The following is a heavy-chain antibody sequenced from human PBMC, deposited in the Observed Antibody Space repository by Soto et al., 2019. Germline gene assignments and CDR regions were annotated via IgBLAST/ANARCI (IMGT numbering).Heavy chain of an antibody. J-gene: IGHJ4*02. CDR1: GGSFSGYY. CDR3: ARGPLSSIVVVTATRFDY. V-gene: IGHV4-34*01. D-gene: IGHD2-21*02. CDR2: INHSGST. Sequence: SETLSLTCAVYGGSFSGYYWSWIHQPPGKGLEWIGEINHSGSTNYNPSLKSRVTISVDTSKNQFSLKLSSVTAADTAVYYCARGPLSSIVVVTATRFDYWGQGTLVTVSS.